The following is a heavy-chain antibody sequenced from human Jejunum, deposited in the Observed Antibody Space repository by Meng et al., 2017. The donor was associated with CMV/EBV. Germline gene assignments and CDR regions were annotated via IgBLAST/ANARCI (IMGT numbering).Heavy chain of an antibody. Sequence: TFSSFGMSWVRQAPGKGLEWVSYISTSSNNIYYADSAKGRFTISRDNAKNSLYLQMNSLRAEDTAVYYCARDVGSGSYYNAPFDYWGQGTLVTVSS. CDR2: ISTSSNNI. D-gene: IGHD3-10*01. J-gene: IGHJ4*02. V-gene: IGHV3-48*04. CDR1: TFSSFG. CDR3: ARDVGSGSYYNAPFDY.